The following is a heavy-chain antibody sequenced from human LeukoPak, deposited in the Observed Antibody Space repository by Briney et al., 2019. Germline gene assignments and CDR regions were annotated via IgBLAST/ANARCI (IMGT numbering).Heavy chain of an antibody. J-gene: IGHJ6*02. CDR3: ARVASKGGMDV. CDR2: VHYTWNT. V-gene: IGHV4-59*01. CDR1: GGSIGSYH. D-gene: IGHD5/OR15-5a*01. Sequence: PSETLSLTCSVSGGSIGSYHWSWIRQPPGKGLEWTGHVHYTWNTKYNPSLTGRVSISLGRSKNQFSLSLSSLTAADTAVYYCARVASKGGMDVWGQGTTVIVSS.